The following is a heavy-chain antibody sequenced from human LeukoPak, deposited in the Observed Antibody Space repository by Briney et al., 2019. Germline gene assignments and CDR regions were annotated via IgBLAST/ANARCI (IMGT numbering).Heavy chain of an antibody. J-gene: IGHJ4*02. Sequence: GGSLRLSSAASGFTFSSYAMSWVRQAPGKGLEWVSAISGSGGSTYYADSVKGRFTISRDNSKNTLYLQMNSLRAEDTAVYYCAKHYCSSTSCYVLDYWGQGTLVTVSS. V-gene: IGHV3-23*01. CDR3: AKHYCSSTSCYVLDY. D-gene: IGHD2-2*01. CDR2: ISGSGGST. CDR1: GFTFSSYA.